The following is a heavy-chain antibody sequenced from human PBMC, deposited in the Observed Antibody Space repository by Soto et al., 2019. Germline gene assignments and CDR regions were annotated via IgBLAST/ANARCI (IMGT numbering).Heavy chain of an antibody. D-gene: IGHD2-8*01. CDR2: IFYTGSA. J-gene: IGHJ5*01. V-gene: IGHV4-59*01. Sequence: SETQALTGSVCGGTISSYYWSWIRQSQGKGLEWIGQIFYTGSANYNPSLKIRVTMSVDIPNKQFSLKLRSVTAADTAMYFFARNNVPGVTNSYNWIDPWGQGPLVTVSS. CDR3: ARNNVPGVTNSYNWIDP. CDR1: GGTISSYY.